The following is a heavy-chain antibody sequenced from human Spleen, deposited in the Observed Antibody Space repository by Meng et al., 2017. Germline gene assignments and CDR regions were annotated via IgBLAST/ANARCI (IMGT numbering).Heavy chain of an antibody. D-gene: IGHD3-10*01. CDR3: AKASNWYYFGSGTYWYFDL. CDR2: ISGSGGST. Sequence: GESLKISCAASGFTFSSYAMSWVRQAPGKGLEWVSAISGSGGSTYYADSVKGRFTISRDNSKNTLYLQMNSLRAEDTAVYYCAKASNWYYFGSGTYWYFDLWGRGTLVTVSS. CDR1: GFTFSSYA. J-gene: IGHJ2*01. V-gene: IGHV3-23*01.